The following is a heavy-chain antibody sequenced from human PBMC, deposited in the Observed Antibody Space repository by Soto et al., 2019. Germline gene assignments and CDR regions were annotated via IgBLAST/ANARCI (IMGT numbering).Heavy chain of an antibody. Sequence: EVQLLESGGGFEQPGGSLRLSCEASGFIFSSYAMSWVRQAPGKGLEWVSGISGSGGSIYYADSVKGRFTISRDNSKNTLYLQMNSLRDEDTAVYYCAILQSRELGRGAFDIWGQGTMVTVSS. CDR2: ISGSGGSI. CDR3: AILQSRELGRGAFDI. V-gene: IGHV3-23*01. D-gene: IGHD7-27*01. CDR1: GFIFSSYA. J-gene: IGHJ3*02.